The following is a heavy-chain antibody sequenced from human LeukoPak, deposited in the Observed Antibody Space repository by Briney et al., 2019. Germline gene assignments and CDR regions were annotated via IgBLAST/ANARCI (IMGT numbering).Heavy chain of an antibody. D-gene: IGHD2-21*01. CDR2: IYTSGST. V-gene: IGHV4-4*07. Sequence: QPSETLSLTCTVSGGSISSYYWSWIRQPAGKGLEWIGRIYTSGSTNYNPSLKSRVTMSVDTSKNQFSLKLSSVTAADTAVYYCARHVRGSAKNLKIAVRYFDLWGRGTLVTVSS. CDR1: GGSISSYY. J-gene: IGHJ2*01. CDR3: ARHVRGSAKNLKIAVRYFDL.